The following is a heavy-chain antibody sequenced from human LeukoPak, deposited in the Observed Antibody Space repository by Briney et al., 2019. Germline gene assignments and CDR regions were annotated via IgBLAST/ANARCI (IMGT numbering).Heavy chain of an antibody. V-gene: IGHV1-2*02. J-gene: IGHJ4*02. D-gene: IGHD5-18*01. CDR2: INPNSGGT. Sequence: ASVRVSCKASGYTFPNYGITWVRQAPGQGLEWMGWINPNSGGTNYAQKFQGRVTMTRDTSISTAYMGLSRLRSDDTAVYYCARVGYSYGYVTVFDYWGQGTLVTVSS. CDR1: GYTFPNYG. CDR3: ARVGYSYGYVTVFDY.